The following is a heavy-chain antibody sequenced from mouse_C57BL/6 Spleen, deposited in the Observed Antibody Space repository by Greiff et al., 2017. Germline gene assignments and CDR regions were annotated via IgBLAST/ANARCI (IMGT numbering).Heavy chain of an antibody. Sequence: EVQVVESGGDLVKPGGSLKLSCAASGFTFSSYGMSWVRQTPDKRLEWVATISSGGSYTYYPDSVKGRFTISRDNAKNTLYLQMSSLKSEDTAMYYCARQRVVAKGYYFDYWGQGTTLTVSS. J-gene: IGHJ2*01. CDR1: GFTFSSYG. CDR2: ISSGGSYT. D-gene: IGHD1-1*01. V-gene: IGHV5-6*01. CDR3: ARQRVVAKGYYFDY.